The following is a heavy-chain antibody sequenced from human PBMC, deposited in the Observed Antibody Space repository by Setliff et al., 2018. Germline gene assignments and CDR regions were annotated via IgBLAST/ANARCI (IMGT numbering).Heavy chain of an antibody. CDR2: ISSSGGTI. V-gene: IGHV3-48*04. CDR3: AKGGPVPYYYGMDV. Sequence: PGGSLRLSCVASGFSVSNYGMNWVRQAPGKGLEWLSYISSSGGTIQYADSVKGRFTISRDNAKNSLYLQMNSLRAEDMALYYCAKGGPVPYYYGMDVRGQGTTVTVSS. J-gene: IGHJ6*02. CDR1: GFSVSNYG. D-gene: IGHD2-2*01.